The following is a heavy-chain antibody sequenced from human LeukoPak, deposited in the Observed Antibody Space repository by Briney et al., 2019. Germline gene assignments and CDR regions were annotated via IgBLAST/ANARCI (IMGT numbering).Heavy chain of an antibody. J-gene: IGHJ4*02. D-gene: IGHD2-21*02. CDR1: GLPFGSYG. Sequence: GGSLRLSCAVSGLPFGSYGMTWVRQAPGKGLEWVSGITGNGVYTYYADSVKGRFTISRDNSTSTLSLQMNSLRAEDTAVYYCAKSYCGGDCGWGPGTLVTVSS. V-gene: IGHV3-23*01. CDR3: AKSYCGGDCG. CDR2: ITGNGVYT.